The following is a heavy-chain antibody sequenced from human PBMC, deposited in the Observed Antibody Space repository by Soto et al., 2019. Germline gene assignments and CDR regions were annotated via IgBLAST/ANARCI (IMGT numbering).Heavy chain of an antibody. V-gene: IGHV1-8*01. CDR2: MNPNSGNT. D-gene: IGHD3-9*01. CDR3: ARGLSRRLRYFDWLRGYWSFDI. Sequence: ASVKVSCRASGYTFTSYDINWVRQATGQGLEWMGWMNPNSGNTGYAQKFQGRVTMTRNTSISTAYMELSSLRSEDTAVYYCARGLSRRLRYFDWLRGYWSFDIWGQGTMVTVSS. J-gene: IGHJ3*02. CDR1: GYTFTSYD.